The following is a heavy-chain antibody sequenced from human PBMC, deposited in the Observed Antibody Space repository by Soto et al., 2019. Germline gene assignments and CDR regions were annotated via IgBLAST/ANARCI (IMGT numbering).Heavy chain of an antibody. J-gene: IGHJ6*02. CDR3: ARTYYSTLHDYYGMDV. Sequence: QVQLVQSGAEVKKPGSSVKVSCKASGGTFSSYAISWVRQAPGQGLEWMGGIIPIFGTANYAQTFQGRVTITEDESTSTAYMELSSLRSEDTAVYYCARTYYSTLHDYYGMDVWGQGTTVTVSS. V-gene: IGHV1-69*12. D-gene: IGHD3-10*01. CDR1: GGTFSSYA. CDR2: IIPIFGTA.